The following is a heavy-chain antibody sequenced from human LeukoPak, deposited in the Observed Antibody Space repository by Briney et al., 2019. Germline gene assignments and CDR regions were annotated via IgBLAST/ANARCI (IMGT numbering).Heavy chain of an antibody. D-gene: IGHD3-10*01. CDR3: ARGAVVTMVRGAFNWFDP. V-gene: IGHV4-39*07. CDR2: IYYSGST. J-gene: IGHJ5*02. Sequence: SETLSLTCTVSGGSISSSSYYWGWIRQPPGKGLEWIGSIYYSGSTYYNPSLKSRVTISVDTSKNQFSLKLSSVTAADTAVYYCARGAVVTMVRGAFNWFDPWGQGTLVTVSS. CDR1: GGSISSSSYY.